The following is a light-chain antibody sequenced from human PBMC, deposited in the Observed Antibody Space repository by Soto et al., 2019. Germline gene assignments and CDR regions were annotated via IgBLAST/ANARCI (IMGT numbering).Light chain of an antibody. CDR3: QQYGRSPQLT. Sequence: DMVMTQSPDTLPLSTWEGANLSGKANQSVTSNYLSWYQQKAWQAHRLILYGASTSATGIPARYSGSVPGTDFSCTISRLGREDFALYYFQQYGRSPQLTFGGGTKVDIK. V-gene: IGKV3-20*01. CDR2: GAS. J-gene: IGKJ4*01. CDR1: QSVTSNY.